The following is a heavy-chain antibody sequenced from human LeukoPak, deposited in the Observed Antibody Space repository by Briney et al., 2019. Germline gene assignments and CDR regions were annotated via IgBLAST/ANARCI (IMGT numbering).Heavy chain of an antibody. V-gene: IGHV3-30-3*02. CDR2: ISNGGSNK. CDR1: GFTFTTYA. CDR3: AKSPLVGATRYFQH. D-gene: IGHD1-26*01. J-gene: IGHJ1*01. Sequence: GGSLRLSCTGSGFTFTTYALHWVRQAPGKGLDWVAVISNGGSNKYYADSVKGRFTISRDNSKNTLYLQMNSLRAEDTAVYYCAKSPLVGATRYFQHWGQGTLVTVSS.